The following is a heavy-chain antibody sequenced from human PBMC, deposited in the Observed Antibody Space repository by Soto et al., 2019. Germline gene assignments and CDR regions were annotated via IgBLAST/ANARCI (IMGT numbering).Heavy chain of an antibody. CDR1: EYTLSGLS. V-gene: IGHV1-24*01. CDR2: FDPEDAET. CDR3: ATRSPPYNSGWPFDS. J-gene: IGHJ4*02. Sequence: ASVKVSCKVSEYTLSGLSMHWVRQAPGKGLEWMGGFDPEDAETVYAQRFQGRVTMTEDSSTDTAFMEVSGLRPEDTAVYYCATRSPPYNSGWPFDSWGQGTLVTVS. D-gene: IGHD5-12*01.